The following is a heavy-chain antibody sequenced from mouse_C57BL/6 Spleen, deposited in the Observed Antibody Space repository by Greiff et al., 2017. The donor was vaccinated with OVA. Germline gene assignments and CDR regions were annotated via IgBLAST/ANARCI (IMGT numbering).Heavy chain of an antibody. J-gene: IGHJ4*01. D-gene: IGHD1-1*02. CDR2: FDPSDGNT. Sequence: QVQLQQPGAELVKPGASVTLSCTASGYTFTSYWFQWVKQRSGQGLEWIGEFDPSDGNTNYNQKFKDKATLTVDTSSSPAYLALSSLTSADSAVDYCAYGSSRYAMDDWGQGTSVTVSS. CDR1: GYTFTSYW. CDR3: AYGSSRYAMDD. V-gene: IGHV1-50*01.